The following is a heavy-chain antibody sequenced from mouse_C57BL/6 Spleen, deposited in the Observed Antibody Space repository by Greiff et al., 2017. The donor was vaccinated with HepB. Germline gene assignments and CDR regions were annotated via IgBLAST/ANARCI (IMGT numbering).Heavy chain of an antibody. CDR3: ARKGIYGGFAY. Sequence: EVQLQQSGPELVKPGASVKISCKASGYTFTDYYMNWVKQSHGKSLEWIGDINPNNGGTSYNQKFKGKATLTVDKSSSTAYMELRSLTSEDSAVYYCARKGIYGGFAYWGQGTLVTVSA. V-gene: IGHV1-26*01. J-gene: IGHJ3*01. CDR1: GYTFTDYY. CDR2: INPNNGGT. D-gene: IGHD1-1*02.